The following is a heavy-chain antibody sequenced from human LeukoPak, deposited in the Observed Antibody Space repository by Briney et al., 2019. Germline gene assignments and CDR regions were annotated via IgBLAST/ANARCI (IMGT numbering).Heavy chain of an antibody. J-gene: IGHJ4*02. CDR2: IDTGGKT. CDR3: ARDQNC. Sequence: GGSLRLSCAASGFTVISNYMSWVRQAPGKGLEWVSLIDTGGKTYYTDSVKGRFTISRDNSKNTLFLQMSSLRADDTAAYYCARDQNCWGQGTLVTVSS. CDR1: GFTVISNY. V-gene: IGHV3-66*01.